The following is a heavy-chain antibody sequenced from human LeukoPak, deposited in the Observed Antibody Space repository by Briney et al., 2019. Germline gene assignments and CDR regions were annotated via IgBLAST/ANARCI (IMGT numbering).Heavy chain of an antibody. J-gene: IGHJ4*02. CDR3: ARMIVVVITPDYFDY. CDR1: GYSISSGYY. CDR2: IYHSGST. D-gene: IGHD3-22*01. V-gene: IGHV4-38-2*01. Sequence: SETLSLTCAVSGYSISSGYYWGWIRQPPGKGLEWIGSIYHSGSTYYSPSLKSRVTISVDTSKNQFPLKLSSVTAADTAVYYCARMIVVVITPDYFDYWGQGTLVTVSS.